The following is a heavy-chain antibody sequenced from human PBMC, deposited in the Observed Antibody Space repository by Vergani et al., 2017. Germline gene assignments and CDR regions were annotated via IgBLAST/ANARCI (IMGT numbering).Heavy chain of an antibody. CDR2: ISGSGGST. Sequence: EVQLLESGGGLVQPGGSLRLSCAASGFTFSSYAMSWVRQAPGKGLEWVSAISGSGGSTYYADSVKGRFTISRDNSKTTLYLQMNSLRAEDTAVYYCAKDRGGIAAAGYSYYFDYWGQGTLVTVSS. V-gene: IGHV3-23*01. CDR3: AKDRGGIAAAGYSYYFDY. D-gene: IGHD6-13*01. CDR1: GFTFSSYA. J-gene: IGHJ4*02.